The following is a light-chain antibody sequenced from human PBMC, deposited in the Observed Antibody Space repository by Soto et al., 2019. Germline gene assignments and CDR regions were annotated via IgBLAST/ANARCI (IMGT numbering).Light chain of an antibody. Sequence: DIVMTQSPLSLPVTPGEPASISCRSSQSLLHSNGYNYLDWYLQKPGQSPQLLIYLGSNRASGVHDRFSGIGSGTDFTLKISRGEAEDVGVYYCMQALQTPRTFGQGTKVEIK. CDR2: LGS. CDR1: QSLLHSNGYNY. V-gene: IGKV2-28*01. CDR3: MQALQTPRT. J-gene: IGKJ1*01.